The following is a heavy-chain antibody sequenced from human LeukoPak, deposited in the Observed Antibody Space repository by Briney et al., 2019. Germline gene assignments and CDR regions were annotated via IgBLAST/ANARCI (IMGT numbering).Heavy chain of an antibody. V-gene: IGHV3-33*01. CDR3: ARSLGETTFDW. Sequence: PGGSLRLSCVASGFTFRNYGMHWIRQAPGKGLEWVSVIYCDGSKKYYADFVEGRFAISRDNSKNVVYLQMDSLRAEDTAFYYCARSLGETTFDWWGQGTLVTVPS. J-gene: IGHJ4*02. D-gene: IGHD3-16*01. CDR1: GFTFRNYG. CDR2: IYCDGSKK.